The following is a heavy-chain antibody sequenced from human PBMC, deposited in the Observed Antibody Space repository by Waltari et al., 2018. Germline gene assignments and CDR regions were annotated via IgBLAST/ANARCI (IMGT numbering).Heavy chain of an antibody. V-gene: IGHV3-33*01. D-gene: IGHD3-16*02. CDR2: IWYDGSNK. CDR1: GFTFSRYV. CDR3: ARDLSSGSSAFDI. Sequence: QVQLVASGGGVVPPGRSLSISCSVFGFTFSRYVMPWARQAPGMGLEWVAVIWYDGSNKFYADSLKGRFTISRDNSKNTLYLQMNSVRAEDTAVYYCARDLSSGSSAFDIWGQGTMVTVSS. J-gene: IGHJ3*02.